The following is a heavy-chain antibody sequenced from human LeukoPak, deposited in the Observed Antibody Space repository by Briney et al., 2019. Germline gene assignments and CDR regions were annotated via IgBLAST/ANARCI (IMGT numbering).Heavy chain of an antibody. J-gene: IGHJ4*02. V-gene: IGHV4-59*01. CDR2: IYYSGSI. D-gene: IGHD3-22*01. Sequence: SETLSLTCTVSGASISSYYWSWIRQPPGKGLEWIGDIYYSGSIKYNPSLKSRVTMSVDTSKDQFSLKLSSVTAADTAIYYCARENPSGYYNRPIDYWGQGTLVTVSS. CDR3: ARENPSGYYNRPIDY. CDR1: GASISSYY.